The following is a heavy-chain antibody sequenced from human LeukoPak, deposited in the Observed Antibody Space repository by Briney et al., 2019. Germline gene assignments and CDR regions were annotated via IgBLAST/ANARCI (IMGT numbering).Heavy chain of an antibody. D-gene: IGHD2-2*01. CDR1: GFTFSSYW. V-gene: IGHV3-74*01. J-gene: IGHJ4*02. Sequence: PGGSLRLSCAASGFTFSSYWMHWVRQAPGKGLVWVSRINSDGSSTSYADSVKGRFTISRDNAKNTLYLQMNSLRAEDTAVYYCARDVGYCSSTSCSPFDYWGQGTLVTVSS. CDR3: ARDVGYCSSTSCSPFDY. CDR2: INSDGSST.